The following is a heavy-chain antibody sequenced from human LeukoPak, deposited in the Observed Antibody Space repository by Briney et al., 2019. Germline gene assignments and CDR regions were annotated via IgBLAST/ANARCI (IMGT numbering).Heavy chain of an antibody. J-gene: IGHJ4*02. CDR3: ARRSYSSGWYVGY. Sequence: SETLSLTCTASGGSISSSSYYWGWIRQPPGKGLEWIGSIYYSGSTNYNPSLKSRVTISVDTSKNQFSLKLSSVTAADTAVYYCARRSYSSGWYVGYWGQGTLLTVSS. CDR2: IYYSGST. V-gene: IGHV4-39*07. D-gene: IGHD6-19*01. CDR1: GGSISSSSYY.